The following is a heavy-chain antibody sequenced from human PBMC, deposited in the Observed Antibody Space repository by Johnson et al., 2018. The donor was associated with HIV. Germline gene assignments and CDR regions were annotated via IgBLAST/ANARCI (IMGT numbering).Heavy chain of an antibody. CDR1: GFTFSNYW. Sequence: VQLVESGGGLVQPGGSLRLSCAASGFTFSNYWMNWVRQAPGKGLEWVANIKEDGSDKYYVDSVEGRFTISRDNSNNTLFLQMNSLRSEDTAVYYCAKAQRNYRGASDIWGQGTRVTVSS. CDR3: AKAQRNYRGASDI. V-gene: IGHV3-7*01. D-gene: IGHD1-7*01. J-gene: IGHJ3*02. CDR2: IKEDGSDK.